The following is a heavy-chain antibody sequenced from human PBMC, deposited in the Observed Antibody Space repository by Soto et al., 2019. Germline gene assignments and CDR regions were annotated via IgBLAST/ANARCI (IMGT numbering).Heavy chain of an antibody. CDR1: GGSISSGDYY. J-gene: IGHJ3*02. D-gene: IGHD3-22*01. CDR2: TYYIGST. CDR3: ARGDYYDCSGSSRDAFDI. V-gene: IGHV4-30-4*01. Sequence: QVQLQESGPGLVRPSQTLSLTCTVSGGSISSGDYYWSWIRHPPGKGLEWIGYTYYIGSTYYNPCLKSRVTISVDTSKNRFSLKLSSVTAADTAVYYCARGDYYDCSGSSRDAFDIWGQGTMVTVSS.